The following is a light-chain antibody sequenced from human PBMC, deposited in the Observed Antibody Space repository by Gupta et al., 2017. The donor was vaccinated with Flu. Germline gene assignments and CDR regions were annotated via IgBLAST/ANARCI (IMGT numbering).Light chain of an antibody. J-gene: IGLJ2*01. Sequence: QSVLTQPPPVSGAPGQSVPISCPASSSNIGAGYDVHWYQQLPGTAPKLLIYLKNNRPSGGPDRCSGSKSGTSASLAITGRQAEDEADYYCQSYDSSLSGWEVFGGGTKLTVL. CDR2: LKN. V-gene: IGLV1-40*01. CDR1: SSNIGAGYD. CDR3: QSYDSSLSGWEV.